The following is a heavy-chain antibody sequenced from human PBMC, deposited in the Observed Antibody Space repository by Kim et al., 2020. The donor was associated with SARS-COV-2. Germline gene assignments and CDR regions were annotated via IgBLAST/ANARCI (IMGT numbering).Heavy chain of an antibody. CDR3: ARVSYYGSSGYQRHFDY. V-gene: IGHV4-59*01. Sequence: LKSRVTISVDTSKNQFSLELSSVTAADTAVYYCARVSYYGSSGYQRHFDYWGQGTLVTVSS. D-gene: IGHD3-22*01. J-gene: IGHJ4*02.